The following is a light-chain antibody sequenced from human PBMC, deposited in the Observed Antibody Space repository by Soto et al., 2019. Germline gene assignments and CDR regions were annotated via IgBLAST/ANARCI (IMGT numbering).Light chain of an antibody. J-gene: IGLJ2*01. V-gene: IGLV1-51*01. CDR1: TSNIGNNY. CDR2: ESN. Sequence: QSVLTQPPSVSAAPGQTVTISCSGSTSNIGNNYVSWYQQLPGAAPKLLIYESNKRPSGIPDRFSASKSGTSATLGITGLQTGDEADYYCGTWDSSLSSLVFGAGTKVTVL. CDR3: GTWDSSLSSLV.